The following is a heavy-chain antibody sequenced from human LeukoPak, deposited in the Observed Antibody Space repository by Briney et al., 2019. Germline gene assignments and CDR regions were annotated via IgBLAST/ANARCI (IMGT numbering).Heavy chain of an antibody. D-gene: IGHD2-2*01. Sequence: GGSLRLSCAASGFTFSSYWMSWVRQAPGKGLEWVANIKQDGSEKYYVDSVKGRFTIPRDNAKNSLYLQMNSLRAEDTAVYYCERDCSSTSCYLFDYWGQGTLVTVSS. J-gene: IGHJ4*02. CDR1: GFTFSSYW. CDR3: ERDCSSTSCYLFDY. V-gene: IGHV3-7*01. CDR2: IKQDGSEK.